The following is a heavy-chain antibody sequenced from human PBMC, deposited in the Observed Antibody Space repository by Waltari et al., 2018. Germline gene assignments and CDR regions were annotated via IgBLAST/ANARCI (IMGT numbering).Heavy chain of an antibody. J-gene: IGHJ4*02. V-gene: IGHV3-30-3*01. CDR2: ISNDGINK. D-gene: IGHD1-26*01. CDR3: ARRGINSGSHEMPGVD. Sequence: QVQLVESGRGVVQTGMFLGPSCAAPGFIFRGFGMHRVRQAPDKVLEWVASISNDGINKFYAEAVKGRFTISRDNSKNTVYMQMNSLRHEDTAVYYCARRGINSGSHEMPGVDWGQGTLVTVSS. CDR1: GFIFRGFG.